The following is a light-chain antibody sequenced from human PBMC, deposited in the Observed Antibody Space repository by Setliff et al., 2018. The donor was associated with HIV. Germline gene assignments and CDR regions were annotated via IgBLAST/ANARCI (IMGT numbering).Light chain of an antibody. J-gene: IGLJ2*01. Sequence: QSVLTQPASVSGSPGQSITISCTGTNSDVGGYHYVSWYQQHPGKAPKLMIYEVSNRPSGVSNRFSGSKSGNTASLTISGLQAEDEAAYYCSSYTTTTIVVFGGGTKVTVL. CDR1: NSDVGGYHY. CDR2: EVS. CDR3: SSYTTTTIVV. V-gene: IGLV2-14*01.